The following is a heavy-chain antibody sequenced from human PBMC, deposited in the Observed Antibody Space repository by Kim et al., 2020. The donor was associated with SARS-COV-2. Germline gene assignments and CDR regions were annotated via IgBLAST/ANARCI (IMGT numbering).Heavy chain of an antibody. V-gene: IGHV3-11*01. CDR2: ISSRGSNT. CDR3: ARGNYWNAGAADV. CDR1: GFTLSDCY. J-gene: IGHJ4*02. Sequence: GGSLRLSCAASGFTLSDCYMSWIRQAPGRGLEWVSYISSRGSNTYYAASVKGRFTISRDSAKKLLFLQMNNLRVEDTAVYYCARGNYWNAGAADVWGQGT. D-gene: IGHD1-1*01.